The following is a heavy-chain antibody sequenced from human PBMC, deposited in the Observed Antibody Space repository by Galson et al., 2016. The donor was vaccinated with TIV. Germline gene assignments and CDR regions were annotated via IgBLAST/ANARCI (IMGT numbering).Heavy chain of an antibody. V-gene: IGHV1-69*13. Sequence: SVKVSCKASGGTFSSFALNWVRQAPGQGLEWIGEIIPGFGTVRYAQKFQARVTITADESATTSVMELSSLTSDDTAVYYCARPSYTPMGYWGQGTLVTVSS. J-gene: IGHJ4*01. CDR2: IIPGFGTV. CDR3: ARPSYTPMGY. D-gene: IGHD5-18*01. CDR1: GGTFSSFA.